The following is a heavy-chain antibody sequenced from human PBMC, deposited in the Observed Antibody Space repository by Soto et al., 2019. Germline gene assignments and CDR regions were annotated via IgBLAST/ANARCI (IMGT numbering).Heavy chain of an antibody. CDR1: GYTFSSYG. Sequence: QGQLVQSGAEVKTPGASVKVSCKASGYTFSSYGITWVRQAPGQGLEWMGWTSGYNGNTNYAQKLQGRVTMTTDTSTSTVYMELRSLRSDETAVYYCARVRDYHDFWSGYYKAWFDPWGQGTLVTVSS. V-gene: IGHV1-18*01. CDR2: TSGYNGNT. D-gene: IGHD3-3*01. J-gene: IGHJ5*02. CDR3: ARVRDYHDFWSGYYKAWFDP.